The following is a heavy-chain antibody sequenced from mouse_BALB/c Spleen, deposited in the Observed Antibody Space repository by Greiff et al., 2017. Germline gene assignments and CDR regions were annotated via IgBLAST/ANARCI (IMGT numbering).Heavy chain of an antibody. Sequence: VQLQQSGAELARPGASVKMSCKASGYTFTSYTMHWVKQRPGQGLEWIGYINPSSGYTNYNQKFKDKATLTADKSSSTAYMQLSSLTSEDSAVYYCDIGTRGYAIDYWGQGTLVTVSA. CDR1: GYTFTSYT. D-gene: IGHD2-14*01. CDR2: INPSSGYT. V-gene: IGHV1-4*01. CDR3: DIGTRGYAIDY. J-gene: IGHJ4*01.